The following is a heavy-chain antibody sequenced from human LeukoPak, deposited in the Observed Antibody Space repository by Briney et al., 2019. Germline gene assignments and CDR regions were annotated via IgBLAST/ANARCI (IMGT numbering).Heavy chain of an antibody. CDR2: ISGSGGST. D-gene: IGHD5-12*01. Sequence: PGGSLRLSCAASGFTFSSYAMSWVRQAPGKGLEWVSAISGSGGSTYYADSVKGRFTISRDNPKNTLYLQMNSLRAEDTAVYYCAKDIRGYSGYDDYWGQGTLVTVSS. CDR3: AKDIRGYSGYDDY. J-gene: IGHJ4*02. V-gene: IGHV3-23*01. CDR1: GFTFSSYA.